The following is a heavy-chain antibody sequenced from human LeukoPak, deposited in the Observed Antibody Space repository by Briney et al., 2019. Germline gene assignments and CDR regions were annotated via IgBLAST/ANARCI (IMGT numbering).Heavy chain of an antibody. D-gene: IGHD3-16*02. CDR3: ARDKSYDYVWGSYRWGAFDI. Sequence: GGSLRLSCAASGFTFSSYWMHWVHQAPGKGLVWVSRINSDGSSTSYADSVKGRFTISRENAKNTLYLQMNSLRAEDTAVYYCARDKSYDYVWGSYRWGAFDIWGQGTMVTVSS. CDR1: GFTFSSYW. CDR2: INSDGSST. J-gene: IGHJ3*02. V-gene: IGHV3-74*01.